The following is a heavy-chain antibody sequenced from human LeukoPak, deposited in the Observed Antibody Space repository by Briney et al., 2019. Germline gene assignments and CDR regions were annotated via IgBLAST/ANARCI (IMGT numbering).Heavy chain of an antibody. Sequence: SETLSLTCTVSGGSISSYYWSWIRQPAGKGLEWIGRIYTSGSTNYNPSLKSRVTMSVDTSKNQFSLKLSSVTAADTAVYYCAKISGYSTSWTPDYWGQGTLVSVST. J-gene: IGHJ4*02. CDR1: GGSISSYY. V-gene: IGHV4-4*07. D-gene: IGHD6-13*01. CDR3: AKISGYSTSWTPDY. CDR2: IYTSGST.